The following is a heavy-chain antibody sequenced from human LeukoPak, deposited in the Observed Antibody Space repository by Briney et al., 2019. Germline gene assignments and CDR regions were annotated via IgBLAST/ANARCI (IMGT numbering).Heavy chain of an antibody. D-gene: IGHD1-1*01. CDR2: IIPIFGTA. CDR1: GYTSTGYY. J-gene: IGHJ4*02. CDR3: ARERDDEEGFDY. V-gene: IGHV1-69*13. Sequence: SVKVSCTASGYTSTGYYMHWVRQAPGQGLEWMGGIIPIFGTANYAQKFQGRVTITADESTSTAYMELSSLRSEDTAVYYCARERDDEEGFDYWGQGTLVTVSS.